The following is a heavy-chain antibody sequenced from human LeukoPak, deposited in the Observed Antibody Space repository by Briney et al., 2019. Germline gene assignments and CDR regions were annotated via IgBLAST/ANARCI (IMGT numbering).Heavy chain of an antibody. V-gene: IGHV4-59*08. CDR1: GGSISSYY. D-gene: IGHD3-3*01. Sequence: SSETLSLTCTVSGGSISSYYWSWIRQPPGEGLEWIGYIYYSGSTNYNPSLKSRVTISVDTSKNQFSLKLSSVTAADTAVYYCARNDFWSGYSADYWGQGTLVTVSS. CDR3: ARNDFWSGYSADY. J-gene: IGHJ4*02. CDR2: IYYSGST.